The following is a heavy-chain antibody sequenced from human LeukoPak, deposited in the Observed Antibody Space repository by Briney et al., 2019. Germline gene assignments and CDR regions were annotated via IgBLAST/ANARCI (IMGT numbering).Heavy chain of an antibody. Sequence: PSQTLSLTCTVSGGSISSGGYYWTWIRQPPGKGLEWVGEINHSGSSNYNPSLTSRVTISLDTSKNQFSLRLSSVTAADTAVYYCARGYDSGSYWAYWGQGTLVTVSS. J-gene: IGHJ4*02. D-gene: IGHD3-10*01. CDR1: GGSISSGGYY. CDR2: INHSGSS. V-gene: IGHV4-30-2*01. CDR3: ARGYDSGSYWAY.